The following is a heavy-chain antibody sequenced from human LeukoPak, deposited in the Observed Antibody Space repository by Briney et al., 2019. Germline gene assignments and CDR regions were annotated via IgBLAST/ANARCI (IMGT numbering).Heavy chain of an antibody. V-gene: IGHV1-69*05. CDR2: IIPIFGTA. J-gene: IGHJ3*02. D-gene: IGHD1-14*01. Sequence: SVEVSCKASGGTFSSYAISWARQAPGQGLEWVGGIIPIFGTANYAQKFQGRVTITTDESTSTAYMELSSLRSEDTAVYYCAREVRIKQPGPDDAFDIWGQGTMVTVSS. CDR1: GGTFSSYA. CDR3: AREVRIKQPGPDDAFDI.